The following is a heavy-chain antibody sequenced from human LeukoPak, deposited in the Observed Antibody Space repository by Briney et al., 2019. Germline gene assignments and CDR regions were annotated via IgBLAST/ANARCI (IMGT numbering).Heavy chain of an antibody. CDR1: GGSISSGGYY. J-gene: IGHJ6*02. CDR2: IYYSGST. CDR3: ARAYYYGSGYYYYGMDV. D-gene: IGHD3-10*01. Sequence: PSETLSLTCTVSGGSISSGGYYWSWIRQHPGKGREWIGYIYYSGSTYYNPSLKSRVTISVDTSKNQFSLKLSSVTAADTAVYYCARAYYYGSGYYYYGMDVWGQGPTVTVSS. V-gene: IGHV4-31*03.